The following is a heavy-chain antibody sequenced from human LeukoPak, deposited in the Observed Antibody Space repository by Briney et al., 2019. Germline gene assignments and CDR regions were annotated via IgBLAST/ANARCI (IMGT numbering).Heavy chain of an antibody. CDR2: ISGSGGST. J-gene: IGHJ4*02. CDR1: GFTFSSYG. Sequence: PGGSLRLSCAASGFTFSSYGMHWVRQAPGKGLEWVSAISGSGGSTYYADSVKGRFTISRDNSKSTLYLEMNSLRAEDTAIYYCAKAHTTYSSGWADYWGQGTLVTVSS. V-gene: IGHV3-23*01. CDR3: AKAHTTYSSGWADY. D-gene: IGHD6-19*01.